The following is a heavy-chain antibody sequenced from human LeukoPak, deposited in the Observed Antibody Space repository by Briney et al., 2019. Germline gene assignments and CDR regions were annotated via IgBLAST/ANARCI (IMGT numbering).Heavy chain of an antibody. CDR3: ARRSAYYYYYGMDV. CDR2: IYYSGST. Sequence: PSQTLSLTCTVSGGSISSGGYSWSWIRQHPGQGLEWIGYIYYSGSTYYNPSLKSRVTISVDTSKNQFSLKLSSVTAADTAVYYCARRSAYYYYYGMDVWGQGTTVTVSS. V-gene: IGHV4-31*03. J-gene: IGHJ6*02. D-gene: IGHD3-3*01. CDR1: GGSISSGGYS.